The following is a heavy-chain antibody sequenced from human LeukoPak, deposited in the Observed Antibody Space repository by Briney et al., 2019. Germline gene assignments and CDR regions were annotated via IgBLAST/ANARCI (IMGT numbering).Heavy chain of an antibody. V-gene: IGHV1-46*01. Sequence: GASVKVSCKASGYTFTSYYMHWVRQAPGQGLEWMGIINPSGGSTSYAQKFQGRVTMTRDTSISTAYMELSRLRSDDTAVYYCARDFTLRPDYYGSGSSLDYWGQGTLVTVSS. CDR1: GYTFTSYY. J-gene: IGHJ4*02. D-gene: IGHD3-10*01. CDR2: INPSGGST. CDR3: ARDFTLRPDYYGSGSSLDY.